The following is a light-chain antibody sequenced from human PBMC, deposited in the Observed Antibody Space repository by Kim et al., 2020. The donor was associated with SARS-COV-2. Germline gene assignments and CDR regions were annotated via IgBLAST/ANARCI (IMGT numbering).Light chain of an antibody. J-gene: IGKJ1*01. Sequence: EIVMTQSPATLSVSPGERATLSCRASQTVSTNLAWYQQKPGQGPRLLIYGASTRATDIPARFSGSGSGTEFTLTISSLQSEDFAVYYCQQYDNWPPGTFGQGTKVDIK. CDR2: GAS. CDR3: QQYDNWPPGT. V-gene: IGKV3-15*01. CDR1: QTVSTN.